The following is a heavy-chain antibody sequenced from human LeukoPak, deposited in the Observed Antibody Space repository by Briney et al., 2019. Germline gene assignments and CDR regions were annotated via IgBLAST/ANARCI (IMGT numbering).Heavy chain of an antibody. V-gene: IGHV3-30*18. Sequence: QPGRSLRLSCAASGFTFSSYGMHWVRQAPGKGLEWVAVISYDGSNKYYADSVKGRFTISRDNSKNTLYLQMNSLRAEDTAVYYCAKGMQDRYGSGSYYHYYGMDVWGQGTTVTVSS. J-gene: IGHJ6*02. CDR1: GFTFSSYG. D-gene: IGHD3-10*01. CDR2: ISYDGSNK. CDR3: AKGMQDRYGSGSYYHYYGMDV.